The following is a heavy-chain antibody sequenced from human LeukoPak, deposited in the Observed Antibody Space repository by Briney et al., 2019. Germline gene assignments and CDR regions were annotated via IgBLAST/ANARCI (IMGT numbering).Heavy chain of an antibody. D-gene: IGHD3-9*01. CDR3: ARDQGYYDIKDPRTNWFDP. V-gene: IGHV1-18*01. CDR2: ISAYNGNT. CDR1: GYTFTSYG. Sequence: ASVKVSCKASGYTFTSYGISWVRQAPGQGLEWMGWISAYNGNTNYAQKLQGRVTMTTDTSTSTAYMELRSLRSDDTAVYYCARDQGYYDIKDPRTNWFDPWGQGTLVTVS. J-gene: IGHJ5*02.